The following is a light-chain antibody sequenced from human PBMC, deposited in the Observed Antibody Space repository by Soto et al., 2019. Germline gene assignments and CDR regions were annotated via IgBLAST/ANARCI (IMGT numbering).Light chain of an antibody. V-gene: IGKV3-20*01. CDR2: RAS. CDR3: QQYGTLPIT. CDR1: QSVNNNY. Sequence: EIVLTQSPGTLSLSPGERATLSCRASQSVNNNYVAWYQQKPGQAPRLLIFRASNKATGIPDRFSGSGSGTEFILTISGLEPEDFAVYYCQQYGTLPITFGQGTRLEIK. J-gene: IGKJ5*01.